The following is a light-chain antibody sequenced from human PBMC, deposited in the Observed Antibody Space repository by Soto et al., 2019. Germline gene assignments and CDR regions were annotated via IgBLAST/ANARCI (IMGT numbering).Light chain of an antibody. Sequence: QSVLTQPPSVFRAPGQSVTISLTGTSNDIGSYNRVSWYQQPPGAAPKLMICEVNNRPSGVPERFSGSKSGNTASLTIFGLQAEDEADYYCSSFTTSDTYVFGTGTKVTVL. CDR1: SNDIGSYNR. J-gene: IGLJ1*01. V-gene: IGLV2-18*02. CDR3: SSFTTSDTYV. CDR2: EVN.